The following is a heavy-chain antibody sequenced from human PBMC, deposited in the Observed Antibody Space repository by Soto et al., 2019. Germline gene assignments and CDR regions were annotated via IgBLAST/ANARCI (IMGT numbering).Heavy chain of an antibody. J-gene: IGHJ6*03. V-gene: IGHV1-18*01. CDR3: ARSPTNHRTTYYYYYMDV. Sequence: ASVKVFCKASGYTFTSYGISWVRQAPGQGLEWMGWISAYNGNTNYAQKLQGRVTMTTDTSTSTAYMELRSLRSDDTAVYYCARSPTNHRTTYYYYYMDVWGKGTTVTVSS. CDR1: GYTFTSYG. CDR2: ISAYNGNT.